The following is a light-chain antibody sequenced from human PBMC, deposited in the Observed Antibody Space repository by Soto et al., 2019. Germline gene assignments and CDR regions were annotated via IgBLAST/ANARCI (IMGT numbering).Light chain of an antibody. CDR1: SSDVGGYKY. CDR2: EVS. CDR3: SSYTGRSTKV. Sequence: QSALTQPASVSGSPGQSITISCTGTSSDVGGYKYVSWYQQHPGTAPKLMIYEVSNRPSGVSNRFSGSKSGNTASLTISGLQAEDEADYYCSSYTGRSTKVFGTGTKLTVL. J-gene: IGLJ1*01. V-gene: IGLV2-14*01.